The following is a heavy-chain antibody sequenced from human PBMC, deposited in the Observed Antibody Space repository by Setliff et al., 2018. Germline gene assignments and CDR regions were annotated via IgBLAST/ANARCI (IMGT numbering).Heavy chain of an antibody. CDR3: AKAPGQWLGMLNWFDP. CDR1: GFTFSRYW. Sequence: GSLRLSCAASGFTFSRYWMSWVRQAPGKGLEWVANIKQDGSEKYYVDSVKGRFTISRDNSKNTLYLQMNSLRAEDTAVYYCAKAPGQWLGMLNWFDPWGQGTLVTVSS. CDR2: IKQDGSEK. V-gene: IGHV3-7*03. D-gene: IGHD6-19*01. J-gene: IGHJ5*02.